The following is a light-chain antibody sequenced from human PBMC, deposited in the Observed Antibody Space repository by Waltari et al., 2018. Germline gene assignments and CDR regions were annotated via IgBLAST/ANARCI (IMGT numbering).Light chain of an antibody. CDR3: SSYTTSRTLAV. CDR1: SRHLGGSDS. J-gene: IGLJ2*01. CDR2: DVS. V-gene: IGLV2-14*03. Sequence: QSALTQPASVSGSPGQSLTISCTGTSRHLGGSDSLSWYQQYPGRAPKLLIYDVSIRPSGVSDRFSGSKSANTASLTIYGLQAEDEADYYCSSYTTSRTLAVFGGGTKLTVL.